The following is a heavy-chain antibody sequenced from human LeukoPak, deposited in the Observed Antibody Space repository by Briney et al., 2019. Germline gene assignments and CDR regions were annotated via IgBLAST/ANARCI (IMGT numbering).Heavy chain of an antibody. V-gene: IGHV3-48*03. D-gene: IGHD3-10*02. CDR1: GFTFSSYE. CDR2: ISSSGSTI. CDR3: AREKALRVRGVIIRSDY. Sequence: GGSLRLSCAASGFTFSSYEMNRVRQAPGKGLEWVSYISSSGSTIYYADSVKGRFTISRDNAKNSLYLQMNSLRAEDTAVYYCAREKALRVRGVIIRSDYWGQGTLVTVSS. J-gene: IGHJ4*02.